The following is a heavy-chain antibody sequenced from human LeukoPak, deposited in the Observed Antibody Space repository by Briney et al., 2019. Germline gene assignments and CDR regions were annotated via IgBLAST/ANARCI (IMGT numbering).Heavy chain of an antibody. D-gene: IGHD2-21*02. J-gene: IGHJ4*02. V-gene: IGHV1-69*13. CDR1: GGTFSSYA. Sequence: GASVKVSCKASGGTFSSYAISWVRQAPGQGLEWMGGIIPIFGTANYAQKFQGRVTITADESTSTAYMELSSLRSEDTAVYYCARDGGECGGDCYSYFDYWGQGTLVTVSS. CDR3: ARDGGECGGDCYSYFDY. CDR2: IIPIFGTA.